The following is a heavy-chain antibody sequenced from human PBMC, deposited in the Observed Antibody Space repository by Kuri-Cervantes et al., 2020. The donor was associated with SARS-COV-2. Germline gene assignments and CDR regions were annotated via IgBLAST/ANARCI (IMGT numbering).Heavy chain of an antibody. CDR2: INHSGST. CDR3: ARTNRGRYYYYYGMDV. Sequence: ETLKISCAVYGGSFSGYYWSWIRQPPGKGLEWIGEINHSGSTNYNPSLKSRVTISVDTSKNQLSLKLSSVTAADTAVYYCARTNRGRYYYYYGMDVWGQGTTVTVSS. V-gene: IGHV4-34*01. CDR1: GGSFSGYY. J-gene: IGHJ6*02. D-gene: IGHD3-10*01.